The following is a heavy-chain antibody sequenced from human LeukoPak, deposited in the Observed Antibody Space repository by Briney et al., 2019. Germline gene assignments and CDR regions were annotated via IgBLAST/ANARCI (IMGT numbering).Heavy chain of an antibody. J-gene: IGHJ4*02. CDR1: GDSIRSYY. Sequence: PSETLSLTCTFSGDSIRSYYWSWIRQPPGKGLEWLGYIYYSGTTNYNPSLKSRLTISLDTSKKQLSLRLTSVTAADTAVYYCARHLRSFPDCWGQGTLVTVSS. D-gene: IGHD3-3*02. CDR2: IYYSGTT. V-gene: IGHV4-59*08. CDR3: ARHLRSFPDC.